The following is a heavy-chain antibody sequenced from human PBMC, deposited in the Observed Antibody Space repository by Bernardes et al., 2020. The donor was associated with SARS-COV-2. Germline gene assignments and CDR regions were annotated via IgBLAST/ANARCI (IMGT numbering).Heavy chain of an antibody. Sequence: GGSLRLSCAASGFTFSTNWMTWVRQAAGKGLEWVAKIKFDGSEEYYVDSVKGRFTISRDNVKNSLYLQMNSLRAEDTAVYYCARDERLARDDYYGLDVWGQGTTVTVSS. J-gene: IGHJ6*02. D-gene: IGHD6-25*01. CDR1: GFTFSTNW. V-gene: IGHV3-7*01. CDR2: IKFDGSEE. CDR3: ARDERLARDDYYGLDV.